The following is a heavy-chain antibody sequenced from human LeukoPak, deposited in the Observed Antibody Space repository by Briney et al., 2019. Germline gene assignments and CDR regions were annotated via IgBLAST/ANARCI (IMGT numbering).Heavy chain of an antibody. CDR3: AKVEEGYGSARLDRYFDL. Sequence: GGSLRLSCAASGFTFSDYYMSWIRQAPGKGLEWVSYISSSGGKVYYADSVEGRFTISRDNAKNSLYLQMNSLRAEDTALYYCAKVEEGYGSARLDRYFDLWGRGTLVTVSS. J-gene: IGHJ2*01. V-gene: IGHV3-11*01. D-gene: IGHD3-10*01. CDR1: GFTFSDYY. CDR2: ISSSGGKV.